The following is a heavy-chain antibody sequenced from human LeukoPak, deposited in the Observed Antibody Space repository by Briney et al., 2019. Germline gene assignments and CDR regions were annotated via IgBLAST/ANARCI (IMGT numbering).Heavy chain of an antibody. CDR1: GFTFSSYA. CDR3: AKEPECGGDCYNEPIDY. Sequence: PGVSLRLSCAASGFTFSSYAMSWVRQAPGKGLEWVSGISGSGGSTYYADSVKGRFTISRDNSKNTLYLQMNSLRAEDTAVYYCAKEPECGGDCYNEPIDYWGQGTLVTVSS. CDR2: ISGSGGST. J-gene: IGHJ4*02. V-gene: IGHV3-23*01. D-gene: IGHD2-21*02.